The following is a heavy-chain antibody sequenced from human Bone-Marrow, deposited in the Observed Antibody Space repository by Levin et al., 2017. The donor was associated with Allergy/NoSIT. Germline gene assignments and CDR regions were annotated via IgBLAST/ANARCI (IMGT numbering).Heavy chain of an antibody. Sequence: TLSLTCNVSGGSMSSGGKYWSWIRQHPGKGLEWIGNIHNTGSTNYNPTLKSRVAISEDMSKNQFYLKLSSVTVADTAVYYCAREGAVAANYFDPWGQGTLVIVSS. D-gene: IGHD2-15*01. CDR1: GGSMSSGGKY. CDR2: IHNTGST. CDR3: AREGAVAANYFDP. V-gene: IGHV4-31*03. J-gene: IGHJ5*02.